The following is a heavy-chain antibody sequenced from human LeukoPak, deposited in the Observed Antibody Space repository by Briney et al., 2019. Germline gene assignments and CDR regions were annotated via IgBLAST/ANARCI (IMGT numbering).Heavy chain of an antibody. CDR3: ARGKFRLSDSWFDP. V-gene: IGHV1-18*01. CDR1: GYTFTSYG. D-gene: IGHD3-16*01. J-gene: IGHJ5*02. CDR2: ISAYNGNT. Sequence: ASVKVSCKASGYTFTSYGISWVRQAPGQGLEWMGWISAYNGNTNYAQKLQGRVTTTTDTSTSTAYMELRSLRSDDTAVYYCARGKFRLSDSWFDPWGQGTLVTVSS.